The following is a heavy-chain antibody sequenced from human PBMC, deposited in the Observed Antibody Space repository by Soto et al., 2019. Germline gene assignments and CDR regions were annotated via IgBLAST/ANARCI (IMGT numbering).Heavy chain of an antibody. J-gene: IGHJ6*02. CDR1: GGSLSNYG. Sequence: QVQLVQSGAEVKKPGSSVKVSCKASGGSLSNYGISWVRQAPGQGLEWMGGIIPVFGTANYAQKFKGRVTTTADESTSRVYMDVTSLRSEDTAVYYCARGDATKIVVTTYYGMDVWGQGTTVTVSS. CDR3: ARGDATKIVVTTYYGMDV. V-gene: IGHV1-69*12. D-gene: IGHD4-17*01. CDR2: IIPVFGTA.